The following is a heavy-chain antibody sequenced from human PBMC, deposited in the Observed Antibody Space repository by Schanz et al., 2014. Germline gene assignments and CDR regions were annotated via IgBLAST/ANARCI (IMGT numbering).Heavy chain of an antibody. CDR2: ISYDGSNK. CDR3: ARADGNNWYGKGLDY. J-gene: IGHJ4*02. D-gene: IGHD1-1*01. Sequence: QVQLVESGGGVVQPGRSLRLSCAAYGFTLSSYAMHWVRQAPGKGLEWVAVISYDGSNKYYADSVKGRFTISRDNSKNTLYLQMNTLRAEDTAVYFCARADGNNWYGKGLDYWGQGTQVTVSS. CDR1: GFTLSSYA. V-gene: IGHV3-30-3*01.